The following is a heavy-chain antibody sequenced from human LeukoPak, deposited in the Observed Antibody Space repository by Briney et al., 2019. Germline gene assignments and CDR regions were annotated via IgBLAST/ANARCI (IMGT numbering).Heavy chain of an antibody. D-gene: IGHD5-24*01. CDR1: GYTFTSYG. CDR3: ARDLEEFWEMATETDAFDI. CDR2: ISAYNGNT. Sequence: ASVKVSCKASGYTFTSYGIGWVRQAPGQGLEWMGWISAYNGNTNYAQKLQGRVTMTTDTSTSTAYMELRSLRSDDTAVYYCARDLEEFWEMATETDAFDIWGQGTMVTVSS. J-gene: IGHJ3*02. V-gene: IGHV1-18*01.